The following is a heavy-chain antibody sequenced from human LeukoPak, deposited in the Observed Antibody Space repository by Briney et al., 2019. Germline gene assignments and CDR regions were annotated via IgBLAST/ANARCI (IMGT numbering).Heavy chain of an antibody. V-gene: IGHV4-39*01. J-gene: IGHJ4*02. D-gene: IGHD3-16*02. Sequence: SETLSLTCTVSGGSISSSSYYWGWIRRPPGKGLEWIGSIYYSGSTYYNPSLKSRVTISVDTSKNQFSLKLSSVTAADTAVYYCARQKDDYVWGSYRSLPDYWGQGTLVTVSS. CDR1: GGSISSSSYY. CDR3: ARQKDDYVWGSYRSLPDY. CDR2: IYYSGST.